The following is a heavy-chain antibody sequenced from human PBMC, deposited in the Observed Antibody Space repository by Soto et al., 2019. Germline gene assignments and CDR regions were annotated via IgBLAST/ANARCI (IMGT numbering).Heavy chain of an antibody. D-gene: IGHD3-22*01. CDR2: ISYDGSNK. Sequence: PVWSLRLSCAASGFTFSSYGIHWVRQAPGKGLEWVALISYDGSNKYYADSVKGRFTISTDNSKNTLYLQMNSLRAEDTAMYYCAKDAPYSYDSSGHYGPFAYWGQGSLGTLSA. CDR1: GFTFSSYG. CDR3: AKDAPYSYDSSGHYGPFAY. J-gene: IGHJ4*02. V-gene: IGHV3-30*18.